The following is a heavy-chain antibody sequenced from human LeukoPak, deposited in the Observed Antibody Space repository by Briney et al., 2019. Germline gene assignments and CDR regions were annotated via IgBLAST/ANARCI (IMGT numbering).Heavy chain of an antibody. D-gene: IGHD6-6*01. CDR1: GFTVSSNY. J-gene: IGHJ4*02. CDR3: ARELKYRAGTYFDY. Sequence: GSLRLSCAASGFTVSSNYMSWARQAPGKGLECVSVIYSGGSTYYADSVKRRFTISRHNSKNTLYLQMNSLRAEDTAVYYCARELKYRAGTYFDYWGQGTLVTVSS. CDR2: IYSGGST. V-gene: IGHV3-53*04.